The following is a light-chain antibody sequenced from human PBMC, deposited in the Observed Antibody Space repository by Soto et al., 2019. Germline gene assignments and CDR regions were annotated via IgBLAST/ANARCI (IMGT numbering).Light chain of an antibody. CDR3: QQSYSSPYN. V-gene: IGKV1-39*01. Sequence: DIQMTQSPSSLSASVGDRVTITCRASQTISNYLNWYQQKSGKAPKVLIYGASRLQSGVPSRYSGSGVGTDFTLTISGLQPEAFATYYCQQSYSSPYNFGTGTKVESK. CDR2: GAS. CDR1: QTISNY. J-gene: IGKJ3*01.